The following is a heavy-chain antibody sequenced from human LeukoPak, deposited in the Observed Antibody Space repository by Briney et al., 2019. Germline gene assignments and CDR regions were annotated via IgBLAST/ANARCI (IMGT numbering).Heavy chain of an antibody. CDR3: AREVVPENAFDI. CDR2: IYYSGNT. D-gene: IGHD2-15*01. V-gene: IGHV4-39*02. Sequence: PSETLSFTCTLSGGSISGSSYYWGWIRQPPGKGLEWIGTIYYSGNTYYNPSLKSRVTISVDTSKNQFSLKLSSVTAADTAVYYCAREVVPENAFDIWGQGTMVTVSS. J-gene: IGHJ3*02. CDR1: GGSISGSSYY.